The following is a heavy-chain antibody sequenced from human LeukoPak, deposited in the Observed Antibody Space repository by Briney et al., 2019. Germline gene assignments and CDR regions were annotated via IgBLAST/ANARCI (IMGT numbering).Heavy chain of an antibody. J-gene: IGHJ6*02. CDR3: ARGPYGSIWFEGHGMDV. Sequence: SETLSLTCTVSGGSISNYYWSWIRQTAGQGLEWIGHIYSSGATNYRPSLKSRVTMSLDTSKNQFSLKLTSVTAADTAVYYCARGPYGSIWFEGHGMDVWGQGTTVTVS. CDR1: GGSISNYY. CDR2: IYSSGAT. V-gene: IGHV4-4*07. D-gene: IGHD6-13*01.